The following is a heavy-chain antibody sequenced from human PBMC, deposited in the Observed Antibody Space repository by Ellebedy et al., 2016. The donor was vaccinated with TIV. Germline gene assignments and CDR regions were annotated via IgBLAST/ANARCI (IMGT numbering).Heavy chain of an antibody. J-gene: IGHJ4*02. D-gene: IGHD5-18*01. CDR2: TSAYNGNS. CDR1: GYPFKTYG. V-gene: IGHV1-18*04. CDR3: ARERGYSFGTPAY. Sequence: ASVKISCXAPGYPFKTYGISWVRHAPGQGLEWMGWTSAYNGNSYYAQPFKGRVTFTTDTSTETAYMELTSLTSDDTAMYYCARERGYSFGTPAYWGQGTLIIVSS.